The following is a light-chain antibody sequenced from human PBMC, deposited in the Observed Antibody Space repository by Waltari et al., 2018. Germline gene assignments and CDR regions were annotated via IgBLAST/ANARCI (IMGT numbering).Light chain of an antibody. V-gene: IGLV2-14*01. J-gene: IGLJ3*02. CDR3: SSYTRSSTWV. CDR1: SSDVGAYNY. Sequence: QSALTQPASMSGSPGQSITISCTGTSSDVGAYNYVSWYQQHPGKAPKLMIYEVNKRPSGVSNRFSGSKSGNPASLTISGLQAEDEADYYCSSYTRSSTWVFGGGTKLTVL. CDR2: EVN.